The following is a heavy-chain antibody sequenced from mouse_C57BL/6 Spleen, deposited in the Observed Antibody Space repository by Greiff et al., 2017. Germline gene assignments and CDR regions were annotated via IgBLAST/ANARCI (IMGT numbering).Heavy chain of an antibody. V-gene: IGHV1-7*01. CDR1: GYTFTSYW. D-gene: IGHD2-4*01. CDR2: INPSSGYT. Sequence: VQLQQSGAELAKPGASVKLSCKASGYTFTSYWMHWVKQRPGQGLEWIGYINPSSGYTKYNQKFKDKATLTADKSSSTAYMQLSSLTYEDSAVYYCARSRADDYGGAWFAYWGQGTLVTVSA. CDR3: ARSRADDYGGAWFAY. J-gene: IGHJ3*01.